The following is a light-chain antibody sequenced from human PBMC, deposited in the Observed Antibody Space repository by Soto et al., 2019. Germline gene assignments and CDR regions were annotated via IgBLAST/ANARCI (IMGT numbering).Light chain of an antibody. CDR3: QSYDTTLSAWI. CDR2: NNF. J-gene: IGLJ2*01. CDR1: SSNIGAGYH. Sequence: QSVLTQPPSVSGAPGQSVTISCTGSSSNIGAGYHVHWYQHLPGTAPKLLIYNNFNRPFGVPSRLSGSKSGTSASLAITGLQANDEADYYCQSYDTTLSAWIFGGGTKLTVL. V-gene: IGLV1-40*01.